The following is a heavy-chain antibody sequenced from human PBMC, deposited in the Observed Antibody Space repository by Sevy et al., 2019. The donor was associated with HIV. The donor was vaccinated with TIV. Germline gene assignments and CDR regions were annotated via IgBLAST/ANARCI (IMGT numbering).Heavy chain of an antibody. V-gene: IGHV3-33*08. Sequence: GGSLRLSCVATGFTFSSYGMHWVRQAPGKGLEWVAVVFYDGSNQHYADSVKGRFTISRDNSKNTLYLQMNSLRAEDTAVYYCARGLAALPGYYYGMDVWGQGTTVTISS. CDR3: ARGLAALPGYYYGMDV. D-gene: IGHD6-6*01. CDR2: VFYDGSNQ. CDR1: GFTFSSYG. J-gene: IGHJ6*02.